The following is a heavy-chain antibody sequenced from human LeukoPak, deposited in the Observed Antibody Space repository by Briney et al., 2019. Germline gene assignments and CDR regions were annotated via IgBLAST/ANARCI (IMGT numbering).Heavy chain of an antibody. Sequence: GASVKVSCKASGFDFRDYLIHWVRQAPGEGLEWMGPINPDTEDSKIAQQFQGRVTMTRDTSITTVYMDLSGLTSDDTALYYCTRGRFSSGWDLLGYWGQGSLVIVSS. J-gene: IGHJ4*02. D-gene: IGHD6-19*01. CDR3: TRGRFSSGWDLLGY. CDR2: INPDTEDS. V-gene: IGHV1-2*06. CDR1: GFDFRDYL.